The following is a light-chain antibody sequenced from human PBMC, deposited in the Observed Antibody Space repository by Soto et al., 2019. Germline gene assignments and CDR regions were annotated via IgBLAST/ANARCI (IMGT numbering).Light chain of an antibody. CDR3: CSYGGRSTYV. CDR1: SSDVGSYNL. CDR2: EVS. V-gene: IGLV2-23*02. Sequence: QSALTQPASVSGSPGQSITISCNGTSSDVGSYNLVSWYQQHPGKAPKLMIYEVSKRPSGVSNRFSGSKSANTASLTISGLQADDEADYYCCSYGGRSTYVFGTGTKLTVL. J-gene: IGLJ1*01.